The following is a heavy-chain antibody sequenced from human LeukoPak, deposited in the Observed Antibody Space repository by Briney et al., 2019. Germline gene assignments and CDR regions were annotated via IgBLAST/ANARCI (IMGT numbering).Heavy chain of an antibody. CDR3: ARAAQDGGGFDY. D-gene: IGHD3-10*01. J-gene: IGHJ4*02. CDR2: ITWDAGST. V-gene: IGHV3-43*01. CDR1: GFTFDDYT. Sequence: GGSLRLSCAASGFTFDDYTMHWVRQAPGKGLEWVSLITWDAGSTSYGDSVKGRFTISRDNGKNSLYVQMNSVRTEDTALYYCARAAQDGGGFDYWGQGTLVTVSS.